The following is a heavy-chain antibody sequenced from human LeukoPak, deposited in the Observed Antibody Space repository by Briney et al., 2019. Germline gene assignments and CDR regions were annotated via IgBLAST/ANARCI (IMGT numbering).Heavy chain of an antibody. V-gene: IGHV3-23*01. CDR2: ISGSGGST. Sequence: PGGSLRLSCAASGFTVSNNYMNWVRQAPGKGLEWVSGISGSGGSTYYADSVKGRFTISRDNSKNTLYLQMNSPRAEDTAVYYCAILPGYSSSWYEVDYWGQGTLVTVSS. D-gene: IGHD6-13*01. CDR3: AILPGYSSSWYEVDY. J-gene: IGHJ4*02. CDR1: GFTVSNNY.